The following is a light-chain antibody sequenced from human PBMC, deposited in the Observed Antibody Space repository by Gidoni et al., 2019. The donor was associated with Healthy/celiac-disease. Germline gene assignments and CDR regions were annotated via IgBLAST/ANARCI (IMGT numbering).Light chain of an antibody. CDR3: QAWDSSTEVV. CDR2: QDS. Sequence: SYELTQPPSVSGSPGQTASITCSGDKLGDKYACLYQQKPGQSPVLVIYQDSKRPSGIPERFSGSNSGNTATLTISGTQAMDEADYYCQAWDSSTEVVFGGGTKLTVL. CDR1: KLGDKY. J-gene: IGLJ2*01. V-gene: IGLV3-1*01.